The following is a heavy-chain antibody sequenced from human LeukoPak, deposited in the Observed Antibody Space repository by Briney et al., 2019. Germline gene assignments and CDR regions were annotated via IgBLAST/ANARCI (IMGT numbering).Heavy chain of an antibody. D-gene: IGHD4-17*01. Sequence: SETLSLTCTVSGGSISSGGYYWSWIRQHPGKGLEWIGYIYYSGSTYYNPSLKGRVTISVDTSKSQFSLKLSSVTAADTAVYYCARDSTVTNIGYYYYGMDVWGQGTTVTVSS. CDR1: GGSISSGGYY. J-gene: IGHJ6*02. CDR3: ARDSTVTNIGYYYYGMDV. V-gene: IGHV4-31*03. CDR2: IYYSGST.